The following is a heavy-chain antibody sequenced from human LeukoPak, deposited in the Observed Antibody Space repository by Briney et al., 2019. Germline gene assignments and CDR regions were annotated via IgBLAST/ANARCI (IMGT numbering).Heavy chain of an antibody. Sequence: GRSLRLSCAASGFTFSSYGMHWVRQAPGKGLEWVAVISYDGSNKYYADSVKGRFTISRDNSKNTLYLQMNSLRAEDTAVYHCAKDPGVGEPPRYWGQGTLVTVSS. CDR2: ISYDGSNK. D-gene: IGHD3-10*01. V-gene: IGHV3-30*18. CDR1: GFTFSSYG. J-gene: IGHJ4*02. CDR3: AKDPGVGEPPRY.